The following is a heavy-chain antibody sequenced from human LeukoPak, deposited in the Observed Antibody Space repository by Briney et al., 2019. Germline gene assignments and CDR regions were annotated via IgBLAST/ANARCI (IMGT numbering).Heavy chain of an antibody. Sequence: PSETLSLTCTVSGGSISGHYWSWIRQPPGKGLEWIGYIYYSESTNYNPSLKSRVTISVDTSKNQFSLKLSSVTSADTAIYYCARLSEQLVSRYYYYYMDVWGKGTTVTVSS. J-gene: IGHJ6*03. CDR3: ARLSEQLVSRYYYYYMDV. V-gene: IGHV4-59*11. CDR1: GGSISGHY. D-gene: IGHD6-6*01. CDR2: IYYSEST.